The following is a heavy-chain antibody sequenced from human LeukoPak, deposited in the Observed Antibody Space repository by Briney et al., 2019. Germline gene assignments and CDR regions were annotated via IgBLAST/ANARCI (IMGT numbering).Heavy chain of an antibody. CDR1: GYTFTSYA. Sequence: SVKVSCKASGYTFTSYAISWVRQAPGQGLEWMGRIIPILGIANYAQKFQGRVTITADKSTSTAYMELSSLRSEDTAVYYCARQGIGHNSYYYYGMDVWGQGTTVTASS. J-gene: IGHJ6*02. CDR3: ARQGIGHNSYYYYGMDV. D-gene: IGHD2-21*01. CDR2: IIPILGIA. V-gene: IGHV1-69*04.